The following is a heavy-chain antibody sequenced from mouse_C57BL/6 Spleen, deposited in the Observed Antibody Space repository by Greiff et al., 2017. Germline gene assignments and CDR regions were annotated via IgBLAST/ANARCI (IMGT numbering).Heavy chain of an antibody. Sequence: VQLQQPGAELVKPGASVKLSCKASGYTFTSYWMQWVKQRPGQGLEWIGEIDPSDSYTNYNQKFKGKATLTVDTSSSTAYMQLSSLTSEDSAVYYCARGLGYGSSYVGFAYWGQGTLVTVSA. D-gene: IGHD1-1*01. CDR3: ARGLGYGSSYVGFAY. CDR1: GYTFTSYW. J-gene: IGHJ3*01. CDR2: IDPSDSYT. V-gene: IGHV1-50*01.